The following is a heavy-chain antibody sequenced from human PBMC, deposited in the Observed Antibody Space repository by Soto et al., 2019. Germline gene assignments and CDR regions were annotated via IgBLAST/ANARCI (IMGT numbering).Heavy chain of an antibody. CDR3: ARLYGSGSYSNWFDP. D-gene: IGHD3-10*01. Sequence: DTLSLTCTVSGGSISSYYWSWIRQPPGKGLEWIGYIYYSGSTNYNPSLKSRVTISVDTSKNQFSLKLSSVTAADTAVYYCARLYGSGSYSNWFDPWGQGTLVTVSS. J-gene: IGHJ5*02. CDR1: GGSISSYY. V-gene: IGHV4-59*01. CDR2: IYYSGST.